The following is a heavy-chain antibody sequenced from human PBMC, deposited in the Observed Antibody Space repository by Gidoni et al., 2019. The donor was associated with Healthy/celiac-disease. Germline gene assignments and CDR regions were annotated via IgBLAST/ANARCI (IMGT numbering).Heavy chain of an antibody. D-gene: IGHD6-13*01. Sequence: EVQLVQSGAEVKKPGESLRITCKGSGYSLTSYWISWVRQMPGKGLGWMGRIDPSASYTNYCPSFQGHVTISADTSISTAYLQWSSLKASDTAMYYCARPAAGIRGNGFDPWGQGTLVTVSS. CDR1: GYSLTSYW. V-gene: IGHV5-10-1*03. CDR3: ARPAAGIRGNGFDP. J-gene: IGHJ5*02. CDR2: IDPSASYT.